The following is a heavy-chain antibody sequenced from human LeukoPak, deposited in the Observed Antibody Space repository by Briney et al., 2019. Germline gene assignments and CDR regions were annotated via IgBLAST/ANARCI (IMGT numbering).Heavy chain of an antibody. Sequence: PGGSLRLSCVASGFTFSSYGMHWVRQAPGKGLEWVAFIRYDGSNKYYADSVKGRFTISRDNSKNTLYLQMNSLRAEDTAVYYCARGQLSYSSGWHDAFDIWGQGTMVTVSS. CDR3: ARGQLSYSSGWHDAFDI. CDR1: GFTFSSYG. J-gene: IGHJ3*02. V-gene: IGHV3-30*02. CDR2: IRYDGSNK. D-gene: IGHD6-19*01.